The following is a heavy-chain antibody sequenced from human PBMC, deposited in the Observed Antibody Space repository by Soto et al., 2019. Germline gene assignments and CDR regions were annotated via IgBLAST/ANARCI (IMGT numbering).Heavy chain of an antibody. Sequence: SEPLSLPCTVSGGSISSSSYYWGWIRQPPGKGLEWIGSIYYSGSTYYNPSLKSRVTISVDTSKNQFSLKLSSVTAADTAVYYCAGAEQWLVRYDAFDIWGQGPMVTVSS. CDR1: GGSISSSSYY. CDR3: AGAEQWLVRYDAFDI. V-gene: IGHV4-39*01. D-gene: IGHD6-19*01. J-gene: IGHJ3*02. CDR2: IYYSGST.